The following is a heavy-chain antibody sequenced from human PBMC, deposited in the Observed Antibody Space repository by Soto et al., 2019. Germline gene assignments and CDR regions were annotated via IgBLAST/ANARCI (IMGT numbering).Heavy chain of an antibody. CDR3: AKDRSYSGYDFLDY. CDR2: ITANAAGT. J-gene: IGHJ4*02. CDR1: GFTFSSYA. Sequence: GGSLKLSCAASGFTFSSYAMTWVRQAPGKGLEWVSTITANAAGTYYADSVKGRFTISRDNSKSTLYLQMNSLRAEDTAVYYCAKDRSYSGYDFLDYWGQGTLVTVSS. V-gene: IGHV3-23*01. D-gene: IGHD5-12*01.